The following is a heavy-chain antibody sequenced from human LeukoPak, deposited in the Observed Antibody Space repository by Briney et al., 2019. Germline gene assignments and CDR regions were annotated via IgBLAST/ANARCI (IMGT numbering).Heavy chain of an antibody. D-gene: IGHD6-13*01. CDR2: ISSSSSTI. V-gene: IGHV3-48*01. J-gene: IGHJ4*02. Sequence: AGGSLRLSCAASGFTFSSYSMNWVRQAPGKGLEWVSYISSSSSTIYYADSVKGRFTISRDNSKNTLYLQMNSLRAEDTAVYYCAKGSSWYGPFDYWGQGTLVTVSS. CDR1: GFTFSSYS. CDR3: AKGSSWYGPFDY.